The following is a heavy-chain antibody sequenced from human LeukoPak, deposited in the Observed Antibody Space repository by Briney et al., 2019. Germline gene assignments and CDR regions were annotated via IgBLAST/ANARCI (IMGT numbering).Heavy chain of an antibody. Sequence: PGRSLRLSCAASGFTFDDYAMHWVRQAPGKGLEWVSGISWNSGSIGYADSVKGRFTISRDNAKNSLYLQMNSLRAEDTALYYCAKDKSRYSSSWNFDYWGQGTLVTVSS. CDR3: AKDKSRYSSSWNFDY. CDR1: GFTFDDYA. J-gene: IGHJ4*02. V-gene: IGHV3-9*01. D-gene: IGHD6-13*01. CDR2: ISWNSGSI.